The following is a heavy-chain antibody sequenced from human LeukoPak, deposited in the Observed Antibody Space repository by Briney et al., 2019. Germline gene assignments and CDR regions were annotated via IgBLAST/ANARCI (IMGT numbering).Heavy chain of an antibody. CDR1: GGSMSNYY. Sequence: PSETLSLTCTVSGGSMSNYYWSWIRQPPGKGLEWIGHIYYKGSTNYNPSLKSRVTISVDTSKNQFSLELSSVTAADTAVYYCARGYYDSSGYYLFDYWGRGSLVTVSS. CDR2: IYYKGST. V-gene: IGHV4-59*01. J-gene: IGHJ4*02. CDR3: ARGYYDSSGYYLFDY. D-gene: IGHD3-22*01.